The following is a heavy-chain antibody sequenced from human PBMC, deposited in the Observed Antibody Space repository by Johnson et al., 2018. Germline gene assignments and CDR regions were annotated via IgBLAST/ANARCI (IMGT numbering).Heavy chain of an antibody. V-gene: IGHV4-59*01. D-gene: IGHD1-1*01. J-gene: IGHJ6*03. Sequence: QVQLQESGPGLLKPSETLSLTCIVSGGSMSEDYWSWIRQPPGKGLEWVGTIPKYGSVNYNPSLQSRVTISADTSKSQFSLSLTYVTAADTAVYFCARTHDTNIAGSNYYYYMDVWGKGTAVTVSS. CDR1: GGSMSEDY. CDR2: IPKYGSV. CDR3: ARTHDTNIAGSNYYYYMDV.